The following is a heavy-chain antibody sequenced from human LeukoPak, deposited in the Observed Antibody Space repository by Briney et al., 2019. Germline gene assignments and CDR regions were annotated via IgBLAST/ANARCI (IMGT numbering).Heavy chain of an antibody. J-gene: IGHJ4*02. CDR2: ISYDGSNK. Sequence: PGRSLRFSCAASGFTFSSYAMHWVRQAPGKGLEGVAVISYDGSNKYYADSVKGRFTISRDNSKTTLYLQMNSLRAEDTAVYYCARNVRIMIVVVTVFDYWGQGTLVTVSS. CDR1: GFTFSSYA. V-gene: IGHV3-30-3*01. D-gene: IGHD3-22*01. CDR3: ARNVRIMIVVVTVFDY.